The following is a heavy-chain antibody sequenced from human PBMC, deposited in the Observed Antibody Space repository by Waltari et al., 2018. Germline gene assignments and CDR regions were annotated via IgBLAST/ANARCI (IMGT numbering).Heavy chain of an antibody. D-gene: IGHD6-6*01. CDR2: FNSDGRDT. CDR1: GFSFSSYW. J-gene: IGHJ4*02. Sequence: EVQLVESGGGLVQPGGSLRLSCAASGFSFSSYWMHWVSQAPGKGVGWDATFNSDGRDTSCADSVKGRLTISRANVKSTLYLQMNSLRAEDTAVYYCARASYSTSLPMGYWGQGTLVTVSS. CDR3: ARASYSTSLPMGY. V-gene: IGHV3-74*01.